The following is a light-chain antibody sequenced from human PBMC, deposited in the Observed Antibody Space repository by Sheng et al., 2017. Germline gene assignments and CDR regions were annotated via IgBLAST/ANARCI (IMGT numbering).Light chain of an antibody. Sequence: QSALTQPASVSGSPGQSITISCTGTSSDVGGFNLVSWYQQHPGKAPKLIIFEVTKRPSGVSNHFSGSKSDNTASLTISGLQDEDEADYYCCSYAGSGTWVFGGGTKVTVL. V-gene: IGLV2-23*02. CDR1: SSDVGGFNL. CDR2: EVT. CDR3: CSYAGSGTWV. J-gene: IGLJ3*02.